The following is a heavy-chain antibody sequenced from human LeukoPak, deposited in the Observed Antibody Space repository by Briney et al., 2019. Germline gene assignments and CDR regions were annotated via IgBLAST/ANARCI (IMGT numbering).Heavy chain of an antibody. CDR2: ISYDGSDK. D-gene: IGHD1-26*01. V-gene: IGHV3-30-3*01. Sequence: GGSLRLSCAASGFTFSSYAMHWVRQAPGKGLDWVALISYDGSDKYYGDSVMGRFTMSRDNSRNTLYLQMDSLRAEDTAVYYCARESGRRISKDYLDYWGQGTLVTVPS. J-gene: IGHJ4*02. CDR3: ARESGRRISKDYLDY. CDR1: GFTFSSYA.